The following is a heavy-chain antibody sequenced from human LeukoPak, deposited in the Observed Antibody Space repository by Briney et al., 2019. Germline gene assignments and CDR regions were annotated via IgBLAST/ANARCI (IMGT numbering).Heavy chain of an antibody. CDR1: GFTFSNYW. CDR3: AKDRKQWFRELVLFDY. J-gene: IGHJ4*02. V-gene: IGHV3-7*03. CDR2: IKEDGSEE. Sequence: PGGFLRLSCAASGFTFSNYWMSWVRQAPGKGLEWVASIKEDGSEEYYVDSVRGRFTFSRDNAKNSLYLQMNSLRAEDTAVYYCAKDRKQWFRELVLFDYWGQGTLVTVSS. D-gene: IGHD3-10*01.